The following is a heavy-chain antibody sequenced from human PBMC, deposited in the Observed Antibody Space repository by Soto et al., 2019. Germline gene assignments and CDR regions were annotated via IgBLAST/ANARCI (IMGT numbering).Heavy chain of an antibody. V-gene: IGHV3-33*01. Sequence: QVQLEESGGGVVQPGRSLRLSCAASGFTFSSYGMHWVRQAPGKGLEWVAVIWYDGSNKYYADSVKGRFTISRDNSKNTLYLQMNSLRAEDTAVYYCARGQYYYDSSGKFDYWGQGTLVTVSS. J-gene: IGHJ4*02. D-gene: IGHD3-22*01. CDR3: ARGQYYYDSSGKFDY. CDR1: GFTFSSYG. CDR2: IWYDGSNK.